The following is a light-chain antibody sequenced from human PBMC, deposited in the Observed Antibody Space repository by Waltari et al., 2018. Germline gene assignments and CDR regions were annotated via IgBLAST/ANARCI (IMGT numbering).Light chain of an antibody. J-gene: IGLJ2*01. CDR2: EVS. Sequence: QSALTQPPSASGSPGQSVTISCPGTSSDVGRYNYVSWYQQHPGKAPKLMIYEVSKRPSGVPDRFSGSKSGNTASLTVSGLQAEDETDYYCSSYAGRNNLVFGGGTKLTVL. CDR3: SSYAGRNNLV. V-gene: IGLV2-8*01. CDR1: SSDVGRYNY.